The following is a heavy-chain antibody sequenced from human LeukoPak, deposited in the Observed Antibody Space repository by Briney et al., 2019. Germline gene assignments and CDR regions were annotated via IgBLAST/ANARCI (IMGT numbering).Heavy chain of an antibody. V-gene: IGHV4-59*08. CDR3: ASLPQYYGSGSYGGWFDP. D-gene: IGHD3-10*01. J-gene: IGHJ5*02. CDR2: IYYSGST. Sequence: SETLSLTCTVSGGSISSYYWSRIRQPPGKGLEWIGYIYYSGSTNYNPSLKSRVTISVDTSKNQFSLKLSSVTAADTAVYYCASLPQYYGSGSYGGWFDPWGQGTLVTVSS. CDR1: GGSISSYY.